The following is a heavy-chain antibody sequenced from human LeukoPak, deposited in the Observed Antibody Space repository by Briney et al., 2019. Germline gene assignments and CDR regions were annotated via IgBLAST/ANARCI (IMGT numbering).Heavy chain of an antibody. V-gene: IGHV1-18*01. Sequence: ASVKVSCKASGYTFTSYGISWVRQAPGQGLEWMGWISAYNGNTNYAQKLQGRVTMTTDTSTSTAYMELRSLRSDDTAVYYCARDHDIVVVPAAPFDYWGQGTLVTVSS. CDR3: ARDHDIVVVPAAPFDY. D-gene: IGHD2-2*01. J-gene: IGHJ4*02. CDR1: GYTFTSYG. CDR2: ISAYNGNT.